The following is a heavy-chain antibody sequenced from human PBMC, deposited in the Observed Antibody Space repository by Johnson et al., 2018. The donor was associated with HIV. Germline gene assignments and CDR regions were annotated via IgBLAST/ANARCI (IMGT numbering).Heavy chain of an antibody. CDR1: GFTFSSYG. Sequence: QVQLVESGGGVVQPGRSLRLSCAASGFTFSSYGMHWVRQAPGKGLEWVAFIRYDGSNKYYADSVKGRFTISRDNSKNTLYLQMNSLRAEDTAVYYCARDLYDFWSASPGSDAFDIWGQGTMVTVSS. CDR3: ARDLYDFWSASPGSDAFDI. D-gene: IGHD3-3*01. V-gene: IGHV3-30*02. CDR2: IRYDGSNK. J-gene: IGHJ3*02.